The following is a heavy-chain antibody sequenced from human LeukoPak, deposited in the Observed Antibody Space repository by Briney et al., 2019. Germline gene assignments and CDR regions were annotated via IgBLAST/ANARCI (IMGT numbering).Heavy chain of an antibody. D-gene: IGHD2-2*01. CDR1: GGSISSSSYY. CDR3: AREGSTSRIDY. CDR2: IYYSGST. Sequence: PSETLSLTCTVSGGSISSSSYYWGWIRQPPGKGLEWIGSIYYSGSTYYNPSLKSRVTISVDTSKNQFSLKLSSVTAADTAVYYCAREGSTSRIDYWGQGTLVTVSS. V-gene: IGHV4-39*07. J-gene: IGHJ4*02.